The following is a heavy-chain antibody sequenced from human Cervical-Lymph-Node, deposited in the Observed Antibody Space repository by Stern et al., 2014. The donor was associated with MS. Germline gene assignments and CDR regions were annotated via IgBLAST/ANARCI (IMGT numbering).Heavy chain of an antibody. V-gene: IGHV7-4-1*02. J-gene: IGHJ5*02. CDR2: INANTGNP. D-gene: IGHD6-6*01. CDR1: GYTFTSYA. Sequence: QVQLVQSGSELKKPGASVKVSCKASGYTFTSYAINWVRQAPGQGLEWMGWINANTGNPSYAKGFTGRFVFSLDTSVNTAYLQINSLRTNDTAMYYCASGLYSSSSPVPWGQGTLVTVSS. CDR3: ASGLYSSSSPVP.